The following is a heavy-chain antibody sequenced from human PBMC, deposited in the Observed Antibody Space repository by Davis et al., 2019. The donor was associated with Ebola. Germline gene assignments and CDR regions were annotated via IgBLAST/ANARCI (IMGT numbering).Heavy chain of an antibody. D-gene: IGHD2-15*01. CDR3: ARVFSSITTGSCNDY. Sequence: PGGSLRLSCAASGVTFCSCSMNWVRQAPGKGLEWVSYISSSSSTIYYADSVKGRFTISRDNATNSLYLQMNSLRAEDTAVYYCARVFSSITTGSCNDYWGQGTLVTVSS. CDR1: GVTFCSCS. CDR2: ISSSSSTI. V-gene: IGHV3-48*04. J-gene: IGHJ4*02.